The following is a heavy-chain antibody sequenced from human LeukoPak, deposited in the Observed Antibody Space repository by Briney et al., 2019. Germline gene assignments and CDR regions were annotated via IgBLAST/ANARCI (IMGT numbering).Heavy chain of an antibody. V-gene: IGHV3-11*04. Sequence: GGSLRLPCAATGFTFSDYYMTWIRQAPGRGLEWVSYINSSGSTIYYADSAKGRFTISRDSAKNSLFLQMNSLRAEDTAVYYCAREAGYCSSTSCCYYYYMDVWGKGTTVTVSS. CDR2: INSSGSTI. D-gene: IGHD2-2*03. CDR1: GFTFSDYY. CDR3: AREAGYCSSTSCCYYYYMDV. J-gene: IGHJ6*03.